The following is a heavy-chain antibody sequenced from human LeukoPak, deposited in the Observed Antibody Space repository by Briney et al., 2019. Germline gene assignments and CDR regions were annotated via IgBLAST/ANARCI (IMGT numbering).Heavy chain of an antibody. D-gene: IGHD3-22*01. J-gene: IGHJ3*02. CDR2: ISYDGSNK. V-gene: IGHV3-30-3*01. CDR1: GFTFSSYA. Sequence: GGSLRLSCAASGFTFSSYAMHWVRQAPGKGLEWGAVISYDGSNKYYADSVKGRVTISRDNSKNTLYLQMTSLRAEDTAVYYCAREFPLNYYDSRALGAFDIWGQGTMVTVSS. CDR3: AREFPLNYYDSRALGAFDI.